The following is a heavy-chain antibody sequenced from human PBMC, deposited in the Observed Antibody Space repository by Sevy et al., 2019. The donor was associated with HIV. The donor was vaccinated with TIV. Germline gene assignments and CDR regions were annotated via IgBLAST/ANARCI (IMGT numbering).Heavy chain of an antibody. D-gene: IGHD5-18*01. CDR3: ASDTAMVTDY. V-gene: IGHV3-11*01. Sequence: GGFLRLSCAASGFTFSDYYMSWIRQAPGKGLEWVSYISRSGSTTYYADPVKGRFTISRDNAKNSLYLQMNSLRAEDTAVYYCASDTAMVTDYWGQGTLVTVSS. CDR2: ISRSGSTT. CDR1: GFTFSDYY. J-gene: IGHJ4*02.